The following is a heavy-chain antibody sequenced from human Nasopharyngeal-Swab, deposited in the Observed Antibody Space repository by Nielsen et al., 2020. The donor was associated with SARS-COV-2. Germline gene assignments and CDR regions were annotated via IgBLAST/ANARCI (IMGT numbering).Heavy chain of an antibody. J-gene: IGHJ5*02. D-gene: IGHD4-11*01. Sequence: GESLKISCVASGFTFSSYAMSWVRQAPGKGLNWVSAISGAGSSTYYADSVKGRFTISRDNSKNTLYLQMNSLRAEDTALYYCVKGGYLHDYINYGDWFDPWGQGTLVTVSS. CDR3: VKGGYLHDYINYGDWFDP. V-gene: IGHV3-23*01. CDR2: ISGAGSST. CDR1: GFTFSSYA.